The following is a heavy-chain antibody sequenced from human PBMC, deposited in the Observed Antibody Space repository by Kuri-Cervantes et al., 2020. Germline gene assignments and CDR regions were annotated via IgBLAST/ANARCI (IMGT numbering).Heavy chain of an antibody. D-gene: IGHD6-13*01. CDR1: GGSFSGYY. CDR2: INHSGST. Sequence: SETLSLTCAVYGGSFSGYYWSWIRQPPGKGLEWIGEINHSGSTNYNPSLKSRVTISVDTSKNQFSLKLSSVTAADTAVYYCARSLIAAAGHMGDWGQGTLVTVSS. J-gene: IGHJ4*02. V-gene: IGHV4-34*09. CDR3: ARSLIAAAGHMGD.